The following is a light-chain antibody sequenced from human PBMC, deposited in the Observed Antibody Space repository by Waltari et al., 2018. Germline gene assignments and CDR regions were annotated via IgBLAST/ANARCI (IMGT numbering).Light chain of an antibody. Sequence: QSALTQPPSASGSPGQSVTISCTGTSSDVGGYNYVSWYQQHPGKVPKLVIFEVSKRPTGVTERFSGSRSGNTASLTVSGLQAEDESDYYGSSYAGSNTYVLFGGGTKLTVL. CDR3: SSYAGSNTYVL. CDR1: SSDVGGYNY. CDR2: EVS. V-gene: IGLV2-8*01. J-gene: IGLJ2*01.